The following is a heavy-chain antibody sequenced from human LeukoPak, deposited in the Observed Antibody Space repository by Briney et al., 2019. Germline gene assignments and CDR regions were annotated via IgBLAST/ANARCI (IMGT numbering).Heavy chain of an antibody. CDR3: ARVGCSSTSCYDGWFDP. CDR2: MNPNSGNT. CDR1: GYTFTSYD. V-gene: IGHV1-8*01. Sequence: GASVKVSCKASGYTFTSYDINWVRQATGQGLEWMGWMNPNSGNTGYAQKFQGRVTMTRNTSISTAYMELSSLRSEDTAVYYCARVGCSSTSCYDGWFDPWGQGTLVTVSP. D-gene: IGHD2-2*01. J-gene: IGHJ5*02.